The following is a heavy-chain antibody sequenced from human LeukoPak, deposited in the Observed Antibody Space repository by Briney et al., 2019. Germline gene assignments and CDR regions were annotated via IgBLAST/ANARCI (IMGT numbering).Heavy chain of an antibody. D-gene: IGHD2-8*02. V-gene: IGHV3-9*01. Sequence: GGSLRLSCAASGFMFGDYAMHWARQAPGKGLEWVAGIHYNSGHSGYADSVKGRFTISRDNARNSLYLQMNSLRAEDTAIYYCVKAGYRTGWDWLDPWGQGTLVTVSS. CDR2: IHYNSGHS. CDR1: GFMFGDYA. CDR3: VKAGYRTGWDWLDP. J-gene: IGHJ5*02.